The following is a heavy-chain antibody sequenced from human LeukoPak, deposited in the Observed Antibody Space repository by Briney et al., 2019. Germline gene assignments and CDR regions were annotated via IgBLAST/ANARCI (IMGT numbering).Heavy chain of an antibody. CDR2: IKEDGSGE. D-gene: IGHD6-19*01. CDR1: GLRFSSYW. J-gene: IGHJ4*02. Sequence: GSLRLSCAASGLRFSSYWMDWVRQAPGKGLEWVAHIKEDGSGEYYVDSVKGRFTISIDNAKKSMYLQMNSLRVEDTAIYYCVSGSGWIFDYWGQGTLVTVSS. CDR3: VSGSGWIFDY. V-gene: IGHV3-7*03.